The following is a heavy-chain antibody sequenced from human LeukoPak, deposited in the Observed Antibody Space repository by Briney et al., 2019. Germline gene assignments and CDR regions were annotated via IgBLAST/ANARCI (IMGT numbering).Heavy chain of an antibody. CDR3: ARFRSSGYSSGWFYVSETYYFDY. V-gene: IGHV4-39*01. CDR2: IYYSGST. D-gene: IGHD6-19*01. Sequence: ASETLSLTCTVSGGSISSSSYYWGWIRQPPGKGLEWIGSIYYSGSTYYNPSLKSRVTISVDTSKNQFSLKLSSVTAADTAVYYCARFRSSGYSSGWFYVSETYYFDYWGQGTLVTVSS. J-gene: IGHJ4*02. CDR1: GGSISSSSYY.